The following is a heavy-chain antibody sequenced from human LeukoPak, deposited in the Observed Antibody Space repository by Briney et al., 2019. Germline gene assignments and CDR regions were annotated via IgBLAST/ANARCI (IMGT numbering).Heavy chain of an antibody. CDR1: GGSISSSSYY. CDR3: ARGLRGYSYGFSLKYYFDY. CDR2: IYYSGST. D-gene: IGHD5-18*01. J-gene: IGHJ4*02. Sequence: SETLSLTCTVSGGSISSSSYYWGWIRQPPGKGLEWIGSIYYSGSTYYNPSLKSRVTISVDTSKNQFSLKLSSVTAADTAVYYCARGLRGYSYGFSLKYYFDYWGQGTLVTVSS. V-gene: IGHV4-39*01.